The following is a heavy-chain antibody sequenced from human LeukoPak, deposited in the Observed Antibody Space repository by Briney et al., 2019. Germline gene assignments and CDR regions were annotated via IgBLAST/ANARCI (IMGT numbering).Heavy chain of an antibody. CDR2: IIPILGIA. D-gene: IGHD6-13*01. J-gene: IGHJ5*02. CDR1: GGTFSSYA. Sequence: SVKVSCKASGGTFSSYANSWVRQAPGQGLEWMGRIIPILGIANYAQKFQGRVTITADKSTSTAYMELSSLRSEDTAVYYCARVAAAGANWFDPWGQGTLVTVSS. CDR3: ARVAAAGANWFDP. V-gene: IGHV1-69*04.